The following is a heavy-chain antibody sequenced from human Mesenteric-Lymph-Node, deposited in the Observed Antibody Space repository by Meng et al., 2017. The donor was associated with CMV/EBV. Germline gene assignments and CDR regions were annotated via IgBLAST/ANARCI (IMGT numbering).Heavy chain of an antibody. CDR2: IIPIFGTA. D-gene: IGHD3-22*01. J-gene: IGHJ4*02. V-gene: IGHV1-69*05. CDR3: ARGMYYYDSSGYYRYYFDY. Sequence: SVKVSCKASGGTFSSYAISWVRQAPGQGLEWMGGIIPIFGTANYAQKFQGRVTMTTDTSTSTAYMELRSLRSDDTAVYYCARGMYYYDSSGYYRYYFDYWGQGTLVTVSS. CDR1: GGTFSSYA.